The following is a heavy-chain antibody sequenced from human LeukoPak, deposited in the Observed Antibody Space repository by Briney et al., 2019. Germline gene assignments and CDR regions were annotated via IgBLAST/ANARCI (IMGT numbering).Heavy chain of an antibody. CDR2: IYYSGST. V-gene: IGHV4-59*01. CDR1: VGPISSYY. D-gene: IGHD5-18*01. J-gene: IGHJ6*03. Sequence: SETLSLTCTVSVGPISSYYWSWIRQPPGKGLEYIGYIYYSGSTNYKPSLKSRVTISVDTSKNQFSLKLSSVTAADTAVYYCARTEESGYSYGYFGYYYYMDVWGKGTTVTVSS. CDR3: ARTEESGYSYGYFGYYYYMDV.